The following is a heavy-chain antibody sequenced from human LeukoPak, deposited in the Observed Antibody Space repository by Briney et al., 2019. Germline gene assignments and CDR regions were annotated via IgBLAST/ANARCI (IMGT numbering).Heavy chain of an antibody. CDR1: GFSVSNNY. J-gene: IGHJ4*02. CDR2: IYGDGRT. CDR3: ARGRGLGVVSPYFDY. Sequence: GGSLRLSCVVSGFSVSNNYIIWVRQAPGNGLERVSVIYGDGRTSHSASVRGRFTISRDNYKNIVSLQMNNLRAEDTAVYYCARGRGLGVVSPYFDYWGQGTLVTVSS. D-gene: IGHD3-3*01. V-gene: IGHV3-53*01.